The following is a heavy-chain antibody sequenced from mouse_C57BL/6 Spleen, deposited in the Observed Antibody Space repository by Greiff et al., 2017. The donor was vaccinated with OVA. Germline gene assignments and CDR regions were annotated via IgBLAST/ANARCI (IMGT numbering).Heavy chain of an antibody. CDR2: IYPGNSDT. D-gene: IGHD1-1*01. V-gene: IGHV1-5*01. CDR3: TRPFTTVESSYAMDY. J-gene: IGHJ4*01. Sequence: EVQLQQSGTVLARPGASVKMSCKPSGYTFTSYWMHWVKQRPGQGLEWIGAIYPGNSDTSYNQKFKGKAKLTAVTSASTAYMELSSLTNDDSSVYYCTRPFTTVESSYAMDYWGQGTSVTVSS. CDR1: GYTFTSYW.